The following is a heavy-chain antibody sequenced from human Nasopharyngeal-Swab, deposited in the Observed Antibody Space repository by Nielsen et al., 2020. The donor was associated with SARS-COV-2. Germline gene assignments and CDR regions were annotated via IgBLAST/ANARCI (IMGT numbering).Heavy chain of an antibody. D-gene: IGHD4-17*01. CDR3: VRGSYGHYDS. V-gene: IGHV3-30*03. CDR1: GFTFSSYG. CDR2: ISYDGSKK. J-gene: IGHJ5*01. Sequence: GGSLRLSCAASGFTFSSYGMHWVRQAPGKGLEWVAFISYDGSKKYFLDSVKGRFTISRDNPMNTLYLQMNSLRAEETAIYYCVRGSYGHYDSWGQGALITVSS.